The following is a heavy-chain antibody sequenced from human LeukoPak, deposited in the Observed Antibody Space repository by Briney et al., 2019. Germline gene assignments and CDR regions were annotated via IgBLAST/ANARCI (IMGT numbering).Heavy chain of an antibody. D-gene: IGHD1-26*01. V-gene: IGHV4-39*01. Sequence: SETLSLTCTVSGASISSSSYYWGWIRQPPGKGLEWIGNIYYSGSTYYNPSLKSRVTISVDTSKNQFSVKLTSVTAADTAVYYCASHVATRLAAWFDPWGQGTLVTVSS. CDR1: GASISSSSYY. CDR2: IYYSGST. J-gene: IGHJ5*02. CDR3: ASHVATRLAAWFDP.